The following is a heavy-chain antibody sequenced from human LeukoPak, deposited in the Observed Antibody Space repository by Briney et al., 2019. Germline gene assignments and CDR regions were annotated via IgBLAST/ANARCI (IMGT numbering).Heavy chain of an antibody. CDR2: INPNSGGT. V-gene: IGHV1-2*06. D-gene: IGHD2-15*01. Sequence: ASVKVSCKASGYTFTGYYMHWVRQAPGQGLEWMGRINPNSGGTNYAQKFQGRVTMTRDTSTSTAYMELSRLRSDDTAVCYCARDKAVVAATFWFDPWGQGTLVTVSS. CDR3: ARDKAVVAATFWFDP. CDR1: GYTFTGYY. J-gene: IGHJ5*02.